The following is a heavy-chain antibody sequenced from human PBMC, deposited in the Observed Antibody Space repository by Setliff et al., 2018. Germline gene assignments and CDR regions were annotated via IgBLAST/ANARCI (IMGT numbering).Heavy chain of an antibody. CDR2: IQTIGST. CDR1: GGSISSGSYY. J-gene: IGHJ5*02. Sequence: SETLSLTCTVSGGSISSGSYYWNWIRQPAEKGLEWIGHIQTIGSTNYNPSLRSRVTISVDTSENQFSLTLSSVTAAETAVYYCARAGPTVTFFRVLVISWWDPWGQGSLVTVSS. D-gene: IGHD3-3*01. CDR3: ARAGPTVTFFRVLVISWWDP. V-gene: IGHV4-61*09.